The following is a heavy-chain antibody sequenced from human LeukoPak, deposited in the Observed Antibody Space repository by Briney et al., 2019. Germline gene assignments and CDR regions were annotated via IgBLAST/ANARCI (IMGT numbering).Heavy chain of an antibody. CDR2: IHHSGST. D-gene: IGHD3-22*01. V-gene: IGHV4-38-2*02. CDR1: GYSISSGYY. Sequence: SETLSLTCTVSGYSISSGYYWGWIRQPPGKGLEWIGSIHHSGSTYYNPSLKSRVTISVDTSKNQFSLKLSSVTAADTAVYYCARLKSSGYYSDYWGQGTLVTVSS. J-gene: IGHJ4*02. CDR3: ARLKSSGYYSDY.